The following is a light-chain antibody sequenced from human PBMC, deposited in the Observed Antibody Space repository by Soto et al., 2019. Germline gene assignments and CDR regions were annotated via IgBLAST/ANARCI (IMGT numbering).Light chain of an antibody. V-gene: IGKV2-28*01. CDR3: MQTLQTPPFT. CDR2: LGS. CDR1: QTLLHSNGYNY. J-gene: IGKJ3*01. Sequence: DIVMTQSPLSLPVTPGEPASISCRSSQTLLHSNGYNYLDWYLQRPGQSPQLLIYLGSNRASGVPDRFSGSGSGTDFTLKINRVEAEDVGVYYCMQTLQTPPFTFGPGTKVDIK.